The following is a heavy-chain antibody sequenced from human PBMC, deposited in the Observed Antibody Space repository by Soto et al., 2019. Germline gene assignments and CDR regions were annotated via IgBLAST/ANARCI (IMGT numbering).Heavy chain of an antibody. D-gene: IGHD4-17*01. V-gene: IGHV1-18*01. CDR2: SSAYNGNT. J-gene: IGHJ4*02. CDR1: GYTFTSYG. CDR3: ARDVPTGTTGGSDY. Sequence: QVQLVQSGVEVEKPGASVKVSCKASGYTFTSYGVSWVRQAPGQGLEMLGWSSAYNGNTNYAQKFQSRVTTTTDTSTSTAYMELRGLRSDDTAVYYCARDVPTGTTGGSDYWGQGTLVTVSS.